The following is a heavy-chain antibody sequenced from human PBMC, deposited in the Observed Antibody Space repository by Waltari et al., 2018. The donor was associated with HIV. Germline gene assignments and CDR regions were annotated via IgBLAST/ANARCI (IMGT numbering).Heavy chain of an antibody. CDR3: TGSSWVPYY. CDR1: GGSISSHGYS. V-gene: IGHV4-31*03. CDR2: IYHSGST. Sequence: QVQLQESGPGLVRPSQTLSLTCNVSGGSISSHGYSWSWIRQSPGKGLEWIGYIYHSGSTYYTPSLKSRVSISMDTSKNQFSLNVRSATAADTAVYYYTGSSWVPYYWGQGILVTVSS. D-gene: IGHD3-16*01. J-gene: IGHJ4*02.